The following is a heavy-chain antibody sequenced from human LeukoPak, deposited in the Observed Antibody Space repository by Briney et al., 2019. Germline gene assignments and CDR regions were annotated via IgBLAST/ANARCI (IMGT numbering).Heavy chain of an antibody. CDR3: ATTVTTHDAFDI. V-gene: IGHV4-39*07. J-gene: IGHJ3*02. D-gene: IGHD4-17*01. CDR2: IYYSGST. CDR1: GGSISSSSYY. Sequence: SETLSLTCTVSGGSISSSSYYWGWIRQPPGKGLEWIGSIYYSGSTYYNPSLKSRVTISVDTSKNQFSLKLSSVTAADTAVYYCATTVTTHDAFDIWGQGTMVTVSS.